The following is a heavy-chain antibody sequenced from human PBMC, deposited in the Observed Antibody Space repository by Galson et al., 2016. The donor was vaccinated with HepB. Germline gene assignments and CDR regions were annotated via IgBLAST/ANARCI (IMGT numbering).Heavy chain of an antibody. CDR3: TRNQGSGGGSCYDN. CDR2: INWIGGSA. J-gene: IGHJ4*02. D-gene: IGHD2-15*01. CDR1: GFIFEDHG. V-gene: IGHV3-20*04. Sequence: SLRLSCAASGFIFEDHGMSWVRLVPGKGLEWVSGINWIGGSAIYADSVKGRFTISRDSAKNSQYLQMNSLRAEDTALYYCTRNQGSGGGSCYDNWGQGTLVTVSS.